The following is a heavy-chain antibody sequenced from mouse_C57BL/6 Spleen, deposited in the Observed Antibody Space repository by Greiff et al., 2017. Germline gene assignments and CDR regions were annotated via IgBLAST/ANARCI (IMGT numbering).Heavy chain of an antibody. D-gene: IGHD5-5*01. CDR1: GFTFSSYG. CDR3: ARHPLPGNSLFDY. CDR2: ISSGGSYT. J-gene: IGHJ2*01. V-gene: IGHV5-6*01. Sequence: EVMLVESGGDLEKPGGSLKLSCAASGFTFSSYGMSWVRQTPDKRLEWVATISSGGSYTYYPDSVKGRFTISRDNAKNTLYLQMSSLKSEDTAMYYCARHPLPGNSLFDYWGQGTTLTVSS.